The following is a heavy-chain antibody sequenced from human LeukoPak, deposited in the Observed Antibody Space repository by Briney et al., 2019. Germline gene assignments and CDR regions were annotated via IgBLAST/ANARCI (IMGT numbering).Heavy chain of an antibody. CDR1: GYTFTSYD. D-gene: IGHD3-10*01. CDR3: ARASGSGSVSSPYYFDY. J-gene: IGHJ4*02. Sequence: GASVKVSCKASGYTFTSYDINWVRQATGQGLEWMGWMNPNSGNTGYAQKFQGRITITRNTSISTAYMELSSLKSEDTAVYYCARASGSGSVSSPYYFDYWGQGILVTVSS. CDR2: MNPNSGNT. V-gene: IGHV1-8*01.